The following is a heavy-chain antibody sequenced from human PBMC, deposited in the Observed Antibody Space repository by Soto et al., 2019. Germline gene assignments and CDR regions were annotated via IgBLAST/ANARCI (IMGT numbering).Heavy chain of an antibody. CDR1: GGTFSSYA. CDR3: ARDPSFGSGYLHWFDP. D-gene: IGHD3-3*01. V-gene: IGHV1-69*06. CDR2: IIPIFGTA. J-gene: IGHJ5*02. Sequence: SVKVSCKASGGTFSSYAISWVRQAPGQGLEWMGGIIPIFGTANYAQKFQGRVTITADKSTSTAYMELSSLRSEDTAVYYCARDPSFGSGYLHWFDPWGQGTLVTVSS.